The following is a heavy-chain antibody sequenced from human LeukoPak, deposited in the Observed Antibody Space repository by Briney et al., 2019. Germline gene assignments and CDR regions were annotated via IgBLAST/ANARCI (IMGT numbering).Heavy chain of an antibody. CDR3: ARDLLMGALDY. V-gene: IGHV1-69*04. CDR1: GFTFSSYA. J-gene: IGHJ4*02. Sequence: GGSLRLSCAASGFTFSSYAISWVRQAPGQGLEWMGRIIPILGIANYAQKFQGRVTITADKSTSTAYMELSSLRSEDTAVYYCARDLLMGALDYWGQGTLVTVSS. CDR2: IIPILGIA. D-gene: IGHD1-26*01.